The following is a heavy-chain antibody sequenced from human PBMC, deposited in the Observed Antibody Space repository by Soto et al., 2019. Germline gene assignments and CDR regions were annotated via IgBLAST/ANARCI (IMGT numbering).Heavy chain of an antibody. CDR3: ARDLSGTGLDI. Sequence: SETLSVTXNVSGDSIGRFYWSWIRQSAEKGLEWIGRIYSTGGTAYNPALKGRITISLDRSNNHVSLEMNSVTAADTAVYFCARDLSGTGLDIWGRGTRVTVSS. CDR2: IYSTGGT. J-gene: IGHJ6*02. V-gene: IGHV4-4*07. CDR1: GDSIGRFY. D-gene: IGHD1-26*01.